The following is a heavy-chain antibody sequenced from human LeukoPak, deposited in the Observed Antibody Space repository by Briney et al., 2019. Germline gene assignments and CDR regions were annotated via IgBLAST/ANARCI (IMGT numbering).Heavy chain of an antibody. V-gene: IGHV4-59*01. D-gene: IGHD3-22*01. CDR3: ARDMISGYYSDAFDI. J-gene: IGHJ3*02. Sequence: SETLSLTCTVSGGSISSYYWSWIRQPPGKGLEWIGYIYYSGSTNYNPSLRSRVTISVDTSKNQFSLKLSSVTAADTAVYYCARDMISGYYSDAFDIWGQGTMVTVSS. CDR1: GGSISSYY. CDR2: IYYSGST.